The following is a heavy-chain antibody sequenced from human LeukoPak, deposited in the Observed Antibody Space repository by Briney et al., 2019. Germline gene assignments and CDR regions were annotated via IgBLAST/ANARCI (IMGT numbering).Heavy chain of an antibody. CDR1: GFTFSDFD. D-gene: IGHD1-1*01. V-gene: IGHV3-21*06. Sequence: GGSLRLSCAASGFTFSDFDMAWVRQTPGKGLQWVSSISSSSTSIYYADSVKGRFTISRDTAKNSLYLHMNSLRAEDTAIYYCARRLSRGYFDYWGQGTLVTVSS. J-gene: IGHJ4*03. CDR3: ARRLSRGYFDY. CDR2: ISSSSTSI.